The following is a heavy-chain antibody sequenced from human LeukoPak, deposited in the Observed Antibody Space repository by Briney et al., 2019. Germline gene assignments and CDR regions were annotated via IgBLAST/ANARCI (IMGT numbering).Heavy chain of an antibody. D-gene: IGHD2-8*01. Sequence: GGSLRLSCAASGFTFSSYGMHWVRQAPGKGLEWVAVIWYDGSNKYYADSVKGRFTISRDNAKNSLYLQMNSLRAEDTAVYYCARDGIVLMVYAIKAFDYWGQGTLVTVSS. CDR2: IWYDGSNK. V-gene: IGHV3-33*01. J-gene: IGHJ4*02. CDR3: ARDGIVLMVYAIKAFDY. CDR1: GFTFSSYG.